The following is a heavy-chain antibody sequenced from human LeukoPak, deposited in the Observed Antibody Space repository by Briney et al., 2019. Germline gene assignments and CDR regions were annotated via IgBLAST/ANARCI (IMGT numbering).Heavy chain of an antibody. Sequence: GGSLRLSCAASGFTFSSYWMSWVRQAPGKGLEWVANIKQDGSEGYYVDSVKGRFTISRDNAKNSLYLQMNSLRAEDTAVYYCARDRDIGVEPTRSALDSWGQGTLVIVSS. CDR3: ARDRDIGVEPTRSALDS. D-gene: IGHD2-2*01. CDR1: GFTFSSYW. J-gene: IGHJ4*02. V-gene: IGHV3-7*01. CDR2: IKQDGSEG.